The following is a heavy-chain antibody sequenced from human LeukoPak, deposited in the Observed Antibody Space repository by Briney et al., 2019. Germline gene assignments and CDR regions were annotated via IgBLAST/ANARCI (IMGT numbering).Heavy chain of an antibody. V-gene: IGHV1-69*04. CDR1: GGTFSSYA. D-gene: IGHD1-26*01. CDR3: ARVSGSRSDY. CDR2: IIPILGIA. Sequence: SVKDSCKASGGTFSSYAISWVRQAPGQGLEWMGRIIPILGIANYAQKFQGRVTITADKSTSTAYMELSSLRSEDTAVFYCARVSGSRSDYWGQGTLVTVSS. J-gene: IGHJ4*02.